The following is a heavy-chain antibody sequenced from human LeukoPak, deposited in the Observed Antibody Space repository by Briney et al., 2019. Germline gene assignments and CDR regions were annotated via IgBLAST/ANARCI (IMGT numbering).Heavy chain of an antibody. CDR2: IYQSGST. D-gene: IGHD2-15*01. Sequence: SETLSLTCAVSGVAISRGGYAWNWIRQPPGKGLEWIAYIYQSGSTYYNPSLKSRVTISVDTSKNQFSLKLSSVTAADTAVYYCASDRIEVDAFDIWGQGTMVTVSS. J-gene: IGHJ3*02. V-gene: IGHV4-30-4*07. CDR1: GVAISRGGYA. CDR3: ASDRIEVDAFDI.